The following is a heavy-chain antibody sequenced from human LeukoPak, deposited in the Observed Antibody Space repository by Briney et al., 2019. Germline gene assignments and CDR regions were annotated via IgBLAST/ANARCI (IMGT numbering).Heavy chain of an antibody. CDR2: ISSSSSTI. CDR1: GFTFRSYS. J-gene: IGHJ4*02. CDR3: AREARSGYPY. D-gene: IGHD3-22*01. Sequence: GGSLRLSCAASGFTFRSYSMNWARQAPGKGLEWVSYISSSSSTIYYADSVKGRFTISRDNAKNSLYLQMNSLRAEDTAVYYCAREARSGYPYWGQGTLVTVSS. V-gene: IGHV3-48*04.